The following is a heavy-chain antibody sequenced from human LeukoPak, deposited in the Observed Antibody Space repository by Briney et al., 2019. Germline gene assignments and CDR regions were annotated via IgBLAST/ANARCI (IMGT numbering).Heavy chain of an antibody. CDR1: GYTFTNYA. CDR2: INAGNGNT. V-gene: IGHV1-3*01. D-gene: IGHD3-22*01. Sequence: ASVTVSCKASGYTFTNYAMHWVRQAPGQRLEWMGWINAGNGNTKYSQKFQGRVTITRDTSASTAYMELSSLRSDDTAVFFCARGPPGTLIVLDAFDIWGQGTLVTVSS. J-gene: IGHJ3*02. CDR3: ARGPPGTLIVLDAFDI.